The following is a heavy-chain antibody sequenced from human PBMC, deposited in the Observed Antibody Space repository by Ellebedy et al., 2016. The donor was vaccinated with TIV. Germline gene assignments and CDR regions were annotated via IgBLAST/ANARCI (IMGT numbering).Heavy chain of an antibody. J-gene: IGHJ5*02. D-gene: IGHD6-6*01. V-gene: IGHV4-59*01. CDR1: GGSITNDY. CDR2: IFYSGST. CDR3: ARALAALWFDP. Sequence: SETLSLTXTVSGGSITNDYWSWIRQPPGKGLEWIGYIFYSGSTNYNPSLQSRVTISVDTSRNQFSLKLKSVTAADTVVYYCARALAALWFDPWGQGTPVTVSS.